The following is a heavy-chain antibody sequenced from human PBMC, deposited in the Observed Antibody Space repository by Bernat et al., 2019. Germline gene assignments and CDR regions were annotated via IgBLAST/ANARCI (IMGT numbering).Heavy chain of an antibody. Sequence: QVQLVQSGAEVKKPGASVKVSCKASGYTFTNYAIHWVRQAPGQRLEWMGWINAGDGNMKYSQKFQARVTIPWDRSAGTAYMELSSLTSEGAAIYFCARGWAVVVSATYFDYWGQGTVVIVSS. CDR2: INAGDGNM. CDR1: GYTFTNYA. J-gene: IGHJ4*02. CDR3: ARGWAVVVSATYFDY. D-gene: IGHD2-15*01. V-gene: IGHV1-3*01.